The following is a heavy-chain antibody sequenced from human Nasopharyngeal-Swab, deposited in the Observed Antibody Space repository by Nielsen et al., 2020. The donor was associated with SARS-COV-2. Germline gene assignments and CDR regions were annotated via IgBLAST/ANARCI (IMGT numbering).Heavy chain of an antibody. CDR2: TYYRSKWYN. CDR1: GDSVSSSSAA. Sequence: SQTLQLTCAISGDSVSSSSAAWNWVRQSPSRGLEWLGRTYYRSKWYNDYAVSVKSRITINPDTSKNQVSLHLNSMTPEDTAVYYCARARGAYGDYYYYYYTDVWGKGTTVTVSS. CDR3: ARARGAYGDYYYYYYTDV. D-gene: IGHD4-17*01. J-gene: IGHJ6*03. V-gene: IGHV6-1*01.